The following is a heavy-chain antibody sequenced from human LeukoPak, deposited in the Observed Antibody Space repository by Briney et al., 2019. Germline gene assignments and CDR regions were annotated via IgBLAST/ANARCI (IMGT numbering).Heavy chain of an antibody. V-gene: IGHV1-46*01. CDR2: INPSGGST. J-gene: IGHJ6*03. CDR3: ARASSVVMGYYYYYMDV. CDR1: GYTFTSYY. Sequence: ASVKVSCKASGYTFTSYYMHWVRQAPGQGLEWMGIINPSGGSTTYAQKFQGRVTMTRDTSTSTVYMELSSLRSEDTAVYYCARASSVVMGYYYYYMDVWGKGTTVTISS. D-gene: IGHD3-22*01.